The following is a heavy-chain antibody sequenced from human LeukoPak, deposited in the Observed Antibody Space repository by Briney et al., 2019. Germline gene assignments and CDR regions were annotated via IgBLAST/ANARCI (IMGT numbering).Heavy chain of an antibody. CDR2: FDPEDGET. CDR1: GYTLTELS. D-gene: IGHD6-19*01. CDR3: ATFVAVAGTFDY. J-gene: IGHJ4*02. Sequence: ASVKVSCKVSGYTLTELSMHWVRQAPGKGLEWMGGFDPEDGETIYAQKFQGRVTVTEDTSTDTAYMELSSLRSEDTAVYYCATFVAVAGTFDYWGQGTLVTVSS. V-gene: IGHV1-24*01.